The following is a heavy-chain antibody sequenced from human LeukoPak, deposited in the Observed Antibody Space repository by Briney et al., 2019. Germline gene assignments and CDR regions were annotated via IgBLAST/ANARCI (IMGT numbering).Heavy chain of an antibody. CDR1: GGTFSSYT. J-gene: IGHJ4*02. V-gene: IGHV1-69*02. CDR2: IIPILGIA. CDR3: ALERAIIGVAPSEY. D-gene: IGHD3-3*01. Sequence: SVKVSCKASGGTFSSYTISWVRQAPGQGLEWMGRIIPILGIANYAQKFQGRVTITADKSTSTAYMELSSLRSEDTAVYYYALERAIIGVAPSEYWGQGTLVTVFS.